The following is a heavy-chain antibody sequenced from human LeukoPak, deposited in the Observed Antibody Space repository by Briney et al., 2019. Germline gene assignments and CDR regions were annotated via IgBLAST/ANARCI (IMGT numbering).Heavy chain of an antibody. D-gene: IGHD5-12*01. CDR1: GYSFTSHY. V-gene: IGHV1-46*01. Sequence: ASVKVSCKASGYSFTSHYMHWVRQAPGQGLEWMGIINPSGGCTSYAQKFQGRVTMTRDMSTSTVYMELSSLRSEDTAVYYCARDYWYSGYGYYYYMDVWGKGTTVTVSS. J-gene: IGHJ6*03. CDR2: INPSGGCT. CDR3: ARDYWYSGYGYYYYMDV.